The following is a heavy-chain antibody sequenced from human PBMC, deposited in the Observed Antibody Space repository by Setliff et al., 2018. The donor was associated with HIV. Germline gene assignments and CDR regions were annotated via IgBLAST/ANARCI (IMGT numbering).Heavy chain of an antibody. D-gene: IGHD6-19*01. J-gene: IGHJ3*01. CDR3: ARGPQQTGWYGGACDV. Sequence: GGSLRLSCAASGFTFSSYGMHWVRQAPGKGLEWVAFIWYDGSYKYYADSVKGRFTISRDNSKNTLYLQMNSLRAEDTAVYYCARGPQQTGWYGGACDVWGQGTMVTVSS. CDR1: GFTFSSYG. CDR2: IWYDGSYK. V-gene: IGHV3-33*01.